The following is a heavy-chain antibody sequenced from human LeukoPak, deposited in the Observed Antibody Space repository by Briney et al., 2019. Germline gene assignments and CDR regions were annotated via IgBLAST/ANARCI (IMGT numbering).Heavy chain of an antibody. CDR2: ITSNGDST. CDR1: GFTFSSYS. D-gene: IGHD2/OR15-2a*01. Sequence: PGGSLRLSCAASGFTFSSYSMNWVRQAPGKELEYVSAITSNGDSTHYARSVKGRFTISRDNSKDTVYLQMGSLRSEDMAVYYCARGPYHMLFMPTWFDTWGQGTVVTVSS. V-gene: IGHV3-64*01. CDR3: ARGPYHMLFMPTWFDT. J-gene: IGHJ5*02.